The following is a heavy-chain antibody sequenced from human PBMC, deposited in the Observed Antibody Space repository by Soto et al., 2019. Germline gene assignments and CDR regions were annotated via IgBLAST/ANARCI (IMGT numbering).Heavy chain of an antibody. Sequence: SETLSLTCSVSGYSISSGYYWGWIRQPPGKGLEWIGSIYHSGSTYYNPSLKSRVTISVDTSKNQFSLKLSSVTAADTAVYYCAREADAYYYDSSGSHRDYWGQGPLVTVSS. CDR2: IYHSGST. CDR3: AREADAYYYDSSGSHRDY. J-gene: IGHJ4*02. V-gene: IGHV4-38-2*02. D-gene: IGHD3-22*01. CDR1: GYSISSGYY.